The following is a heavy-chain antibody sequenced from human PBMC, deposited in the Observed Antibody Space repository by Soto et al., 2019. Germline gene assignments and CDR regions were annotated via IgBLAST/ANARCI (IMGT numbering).Heavy chain of an antibody. V-gene: IGHV4-34*01. J-gene: IGHJ4*02. CDR2: INHSGST. CDR1: WGSFSGYY. D-gene: IGHD3-22*01. CDR3: ARASIINMIVVVRGKFEY. Sequence: SETVSRTCAVYWGSFSGYYWSCIRQPPWKGLEWIVEINHSGSTNYNPSLKSRVTISVDTSKNQFSLQLSSVTAAETAVYYCARASIINMIVVVRGKFEYWGQGTMVTVSS.